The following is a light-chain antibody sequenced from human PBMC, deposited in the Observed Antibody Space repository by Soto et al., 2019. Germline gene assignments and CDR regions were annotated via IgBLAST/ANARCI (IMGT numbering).Light chain of an antibody. CDR2: AAS. V-gene: IGKV1-39*01. Sequence: DIQMTQSPSSLSASVGDRVTITCRASQSISRYLTWCQQRPGKAPKLLIYAASTLQSEVPSRFTGSGYGTEFTLNISSMQPQNFATYSSQQTYSIPYTFGQGTKLEIK. J-gene: IGKJ2*01. CDR3: QQTYSIPYT. CDR1: QSISRY.